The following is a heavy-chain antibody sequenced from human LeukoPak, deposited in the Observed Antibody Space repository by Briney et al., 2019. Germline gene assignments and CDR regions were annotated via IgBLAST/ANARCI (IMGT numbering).Heavy chain of an antibody. D-gene: IGHD3-10*01. CDR2: INPNSGGT. J-gene: IGHJ4*02. V-gene: IGHV1-2*02. CDR1: GYIFTGYY. Sequence: GASVKVSCKASGYIFTGYYMHWVRQAPGQGLEWMGWINPNSGGTNYGQKFQGRVTMTRDTSISTAYMELSRLRSDDTAVYYCARASYGSGSYPNHFDYWGQGTLVTVSS. CDR3: ARASYGSGSYPNHFDY.